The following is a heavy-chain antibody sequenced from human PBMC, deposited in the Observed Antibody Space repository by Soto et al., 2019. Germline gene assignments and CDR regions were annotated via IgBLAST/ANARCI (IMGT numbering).Heavy chain of an antibody. J-gene: IGHJ1*01. CDR2: IYSDGST. CDR3: ARDQNCSGGSCYAEYFQH. Sequence: EVQLVESGGGLVQPGGSLRLSCAASGSSVSSDYMSWVRQAPGKGLEWVSVIYSDGSTYYADSVKGRFSVSRDNSKNTLYLQMNSLRAGDTAVYYCARDQNCSGGSCYAEYFQHWGQGTLVTVSA. V-gene: IGHV3-66*01. D-gene: IGHD2-15*01. CDR1: GSSVSSDY.